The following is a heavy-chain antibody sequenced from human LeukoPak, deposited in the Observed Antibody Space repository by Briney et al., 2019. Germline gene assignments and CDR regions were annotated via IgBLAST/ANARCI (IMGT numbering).Heavy chain of an antibody. V-gene: IGHV4-59*05. CDR2: IYYSGST. CDR1: GSSISNYY. CDR3: ARTRYYYNSRSYGAPYYFDY. J-gene: IGHJ4*02. Sequence: PSETLSLTCTVSGSSISNYYWSWIRQPPGKGLEWIGSIYYSGSTYYNPSLKSRVTISVDTSKNQFSLKLSSVTAADTAVYYCARTRYYYNSRSYGAPYYFDYWGQGTLVTVSS. D-gene: IGHD3-10*01.